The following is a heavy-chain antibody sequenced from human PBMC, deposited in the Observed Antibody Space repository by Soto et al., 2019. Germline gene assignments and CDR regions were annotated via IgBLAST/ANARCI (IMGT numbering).Heavy chain of an antibody. CDR2: IGPSDSYT. J-gene: IGHJ4*02. CDR1: CYSFTNYW. V-gene: IGHV5-10-1*01. Sequence: GESMETCCKAACYSFTNYWICLVRPLPGKGLDWMGRIGPSDSYTNYSPSFQGHVTISADKSISTAYLQWSSLKASDTAMYYCALHRYYDFRGEDYYDYWGQGTRVTVSS. D-gene: IGHD3-3*01. CDR3: ALHRYYDFRGEDYYDY.